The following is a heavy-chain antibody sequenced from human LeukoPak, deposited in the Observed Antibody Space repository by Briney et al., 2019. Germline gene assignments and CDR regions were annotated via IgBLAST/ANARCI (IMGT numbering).Heavy chain of an antibody. CDR2: INSNGGST. CDR1: GFTFSSYA. CDR3: VKEMVLTTSPLDC. D-gene: IGHD4/OR15-4a*01. V-gene: IGHV3-64D*09. J-gene: IGHJ4*02. Sequence: GGSLRLSCSASGFTFSSYALHWVRQAPGKGLEYVSAINSNGGSTYYADSVKGRFTISRDNSKNTLYLQMSSLRPEDTAVYYCVKEMVLTTSPLDCWGQGTLVTVSS.